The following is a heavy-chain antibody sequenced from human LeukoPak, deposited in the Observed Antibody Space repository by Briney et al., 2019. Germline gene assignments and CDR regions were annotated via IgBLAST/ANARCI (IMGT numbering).Heavy chain of an antibody. D-gene: IGHD5-18*01. CDR1: GYSFTSYW. CDR2: IYPGDSDT. V-gene: IGHV5-51*01. CDR3: ARLVEYSPSYYYMDV. Sequence: GESLKISCKGSGYSFTSYWIGWVRQMPGKGLEWMGIIYPGDSDTRYSPSFQGQVTISADKSISTAYLQWSSLKASDTAMYYCARLVEYSPSYYYMDVWGKGTTVTVSS. J-gene: IGHJ6*03.